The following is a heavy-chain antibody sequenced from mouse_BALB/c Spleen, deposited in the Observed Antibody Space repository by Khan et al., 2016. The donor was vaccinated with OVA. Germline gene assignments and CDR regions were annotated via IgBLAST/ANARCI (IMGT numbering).Heavy chain of an antibody. CDR1: GYTFSSYW. Sequence: QVQLKESGAELMKPGASVKISCKATGYTFSSYWIEWVKQRPGHGLEWIGEILPGSNSTNYNERFKGKATITADTSSNPAYMQLSSLTSEDSAIYYCARGNYCGSTSWFDYWGQGTLVTVSA. V-gene: IGHV1-9*01. CDR3: ARGNYCGSTSWFDY. J-gene: IGHJ3*01. D-gene: IGHD1-1*01. CDR2: ILPGSNST.